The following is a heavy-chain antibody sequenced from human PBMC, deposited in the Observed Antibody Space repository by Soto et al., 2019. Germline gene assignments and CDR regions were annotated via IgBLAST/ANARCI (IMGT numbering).Heavy chain of an antibody. CDR3: ARYNLERIEYDYYYMDV. J-gene: IGHJ6*03. V-gene: IGHV4-59*02. Sequence: SETLSLTCTVSTASVSNYYWSWIRQPPGKGLEWIGYIHYSGSSNSNPSLKSRVTMSVDTSKNHVSLKLTSVTAADTAIYYCARYNLERIEYDYYYMDVWGKGNTVTVSS. D-gene: IGHD1-1*01. CDR2: IHYSGSS. CDR1: TASVSNYY.